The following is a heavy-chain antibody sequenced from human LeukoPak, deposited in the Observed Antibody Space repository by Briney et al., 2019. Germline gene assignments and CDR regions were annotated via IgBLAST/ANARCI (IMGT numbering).Heavy chain of an antibody. CDR3: ARVPLRYCSSTSCYTGYYYYYMDV. Sequence: EASVKVSCKASGYTFTSYDINWVRQMPGKGLEWMGIIYPGDSDTRYSPSFQGQVTISADKSISTAYLQWSSLKASDTAMYYCARVPLRYCSSTSCYTGYYYYYMDVWGKGTTVTVSS. CDR1: GYTFTSYD. J-gene: IGHJ6*03. D-gene: IGHD2-2*02. V-gene: IGHV5-51*01. CDR2: IYPGDSDT.